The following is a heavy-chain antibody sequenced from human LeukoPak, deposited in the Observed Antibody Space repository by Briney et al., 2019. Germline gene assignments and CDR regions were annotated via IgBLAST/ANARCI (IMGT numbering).Heavy chain of an antibody. D-gene: IGHD3-16*02. Sequence: SPSETLSLTCTVSGGSVSSDGYYWNWIRLHPGQGLEWIGYTYHSGRTYYNPSLKSRVTISADTSKNQFSLKLSSVTAADTAVYYCARGVYRMDVWGQGTTVTVSS. CDR1: GGSVSSDGYY. CDR3: ARGVYRMDV. V-gene: IGHV4-31*03. J-gene: IGHJ6*02. CDR2: TYHSGRT.